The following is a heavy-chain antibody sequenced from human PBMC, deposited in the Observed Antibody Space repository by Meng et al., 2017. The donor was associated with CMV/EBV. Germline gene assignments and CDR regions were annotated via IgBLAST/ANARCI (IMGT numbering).Heavy chain of an antibody. D-gene: IGHD2-2*01. Sequence: SETLSLTCAVYGGSFSGYYWSWIRQPPGKGLEWIGEINHSGSTNYNPSLKSRVTISVDTSKNQFSLKLSSVTAADTAVYYCARARIYCSSTSCYGEGGMDVWGQGTTVTVSS. CDR3: ARARIYCSSTSCYGEGGMDV. J-gene: IGHJ6*02. CDR2: INHSGST. V-gene: IGHV4-34*01. CDR1: GGSFSGYY.